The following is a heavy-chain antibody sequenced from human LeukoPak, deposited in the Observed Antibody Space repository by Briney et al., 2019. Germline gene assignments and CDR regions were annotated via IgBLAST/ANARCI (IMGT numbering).Heavy chain of an antibody. CDR2: IYYSGST. CDR3: ARDISAAGHYYHYYTMDV. V-gene: IGHV4-59*01. Sequence: SETLSLTCTVSGGSISSYYWSWIRQPPGKGLEWIGYIYYSGSTNYNPSLKSRVTISVDTSKNQFSLKLSSVTAADTAVYYCARDISAAGHYYHYYTMDVWGQGTTVTVSS. CDR1: GGSISSYY. J-gene: IGHJ6*02. D-gene: IGHD2/OR15-2a*01.